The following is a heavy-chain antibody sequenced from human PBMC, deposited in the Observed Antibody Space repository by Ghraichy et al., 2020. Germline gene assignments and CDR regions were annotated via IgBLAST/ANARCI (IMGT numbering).Heavy chain of an antibody. D-gene: IGHD6-6*01. J-gene: IGHJ5*01. CDR2: VYYTGTT. CDR3: ARKGYHCSSSTYFDP. CDR1: GGSISSSSRYY. Sequence: SETLSLTCTISGGSISSSSRYYWDWIRQSPGKGLEWIGGVYYTGTTYYNPSLKSRVTISVATSGTQFSLEVTSVTAADTAIYYCARKGYHCSSSTYFDPWGQGILVTVSS. V-gene: IGHV4-39*01.